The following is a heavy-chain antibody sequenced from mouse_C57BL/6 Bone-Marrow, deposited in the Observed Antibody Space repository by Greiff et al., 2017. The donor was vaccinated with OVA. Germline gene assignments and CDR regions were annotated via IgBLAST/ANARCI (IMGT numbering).Heavy chain of an antibody. V-gene: IGHV14-3*01. CDR1: GFNIKNTY. CDR3: ASPYYYGSSLFAY. Sequence: EVQLQQSVAELVRPGASVKLSCTASGFNIKNTYMHWVKQRPEQGLEWIGRIDPANGNTKYAPKFQGKATITADTSSNTAYLQLSSLTSEDTAIYYCASPYYYGSSLFAYWGQGTLVTVSA. J-gene: IGHJ3*01. CDR2: IDPANGNT. D-gene: IGHD1-1*01.